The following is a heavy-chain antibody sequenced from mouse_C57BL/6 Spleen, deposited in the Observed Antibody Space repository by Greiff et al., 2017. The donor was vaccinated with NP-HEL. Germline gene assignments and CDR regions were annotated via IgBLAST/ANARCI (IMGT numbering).Heavy chain of an antibody. CDR1: GYTFTSYW. J-gene: IGHJ2*01. D-gene: IGHD1-1*01. Sequence: QVQLQQPGAELVMPGASVKLSCKASGYTFTSYWMHWVKQRPGQGLEWIGEIDSSDSYTNYNQKFKGKSTLTVDKSSSTAYMQLSSLTSEDSAVYYCARGGFITTVVANFDYWGQGTTLTVSS. CDR3: ARGGFITTVVANFDY. CDR2: IDSSDSYT. V-gene: IGHV1-69*01.